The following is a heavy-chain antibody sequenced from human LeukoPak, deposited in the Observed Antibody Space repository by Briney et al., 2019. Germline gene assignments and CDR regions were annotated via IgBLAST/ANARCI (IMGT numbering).Heavy chain of an antibody. J-gene: IGHJ4*02. V-gene: IGHV4-4*07. CDR1: GGSISSYY. CDR3: ARDPVHCSSTSCSTGY. D-gene: IGHD2-2*01. CDR2: IYTSGST. Sequence: PSETLSLTCTVSGGSISSYYWSWIRQPAGKGLEWIGRIYTSGSTNYNPSLKSRVTMSVDTSKNQFSLKLSSVTAADTAVYYCARDPVHCSSTSCSTGYWGQGTLVTVSS.